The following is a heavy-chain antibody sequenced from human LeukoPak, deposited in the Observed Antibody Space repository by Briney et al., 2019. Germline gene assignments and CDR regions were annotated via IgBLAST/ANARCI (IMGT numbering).Heavy chain of an antibody. CDR1: GFTFSSYS. V-gene: IGHV3-21*01. D-gene: IGHD5-18*01. J-gene: IGHJ4*02. Sequence: KPGGSLRLSCAASGFTFSSYSMNWVRQAPGKGLEWVSSISSSSSYIYYADSVKGRFTISRDNAKNSLYLQMNSLRAEDTAVYYCARDSLKDTAMVTPFDYWGQGTLVTVSS. CDR3: ARDSLKDTAMVTPFDY. CDR2: ISSSSSYI.